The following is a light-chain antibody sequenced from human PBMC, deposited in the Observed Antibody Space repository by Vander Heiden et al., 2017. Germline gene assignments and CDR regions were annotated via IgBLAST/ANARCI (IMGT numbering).Light chain of an antibody. CDR2: KAS. Sequence: DIQMTQSPSTLSASVGDRVTITCRASQSISSWLAWYQQKPGKAPKLLIYKASSLESGVPSRFSGSGCGTEFTLTISSLQPDDFATYYCQQYNSYSFGPGTKVDIK. CDR3: QQYNSYS. V-gene: IGKV1-5*03. J-gene: IGKJ3*01. CDR1: QSISSW.